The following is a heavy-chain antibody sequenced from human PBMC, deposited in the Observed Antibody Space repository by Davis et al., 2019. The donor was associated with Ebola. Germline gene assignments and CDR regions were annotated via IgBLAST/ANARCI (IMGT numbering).Heavy chain of an antibody. CDR1: GYTFTGYY. V-gene: IGHV1-46*01. CDR3: ASEGGDGYNSGYFDL. D-gene: IGHD5-24*01. CDR2: INPSGGST. J-gene: IGHJ2*01. Sequence: AASVKVSCKASGYTFTGYYLHWVRHAPGQGLEWMGIINPSGGSTIYAQKFQGRVTMTRDTSTSTVYMELSSLRSEDTAVYYCASEGGDGYNSGYFDLWGRGTLVTVSS.